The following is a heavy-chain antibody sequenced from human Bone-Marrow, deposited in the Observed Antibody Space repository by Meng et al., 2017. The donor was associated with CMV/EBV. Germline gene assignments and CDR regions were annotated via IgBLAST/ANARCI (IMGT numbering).Heavy chain of an antibody. J-gene: IGHJ4*02. D-gene: IGHD1-26*01. CDR3: ARDKGWDSGSSSFDY. CDR1: GFTFDDYG. Sequence: GGSLRLSCAASGFTFDDYGMSWVRQAPGKGLEWVSGINWNGGSTGYADSVKGRFTISRDNAKNSLYLQMNSLRAEDTAVYYCARDKGWDSGSSSFDYWGQGTLVTVSS. V-gene: IGHV3-20*04. CDR2: INWNGGST.